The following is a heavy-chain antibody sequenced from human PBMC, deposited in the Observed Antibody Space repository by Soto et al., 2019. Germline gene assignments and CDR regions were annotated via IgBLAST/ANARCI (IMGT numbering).Heavy chain of an antibody. Sequence: SETLSLKRTVSSGSGTNSSYYCGWNRQSPGKGLEWIGSVYYRGRSYYKSSAKSRVTISADTSKNQFSLNLNSVTASDPAVYFCVSKRTTVITQAYLDSWAQGALVTVSS. CDR3: VSKRTTVITQAYLDS. V-gene: IGHV4-39*01. CDR1: SGSGTNSSYY. J-gene: IGHJ4*02. CDR2: VYYRGRS. D-gene: IGHD4-4*01.